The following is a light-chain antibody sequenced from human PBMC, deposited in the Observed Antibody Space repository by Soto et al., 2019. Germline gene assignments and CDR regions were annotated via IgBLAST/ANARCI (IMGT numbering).Light chain of an antibody. J-gene: IGKJ2*01. Sequence: DIQMTQSPSTLYASVGDRVTITCRASQSSSSWLAGYQQKPGKATKLLIYKASSFESGVPSRFNGSGSRTEFTLTIPSLQPDEFATYYCQQYNIYYTFGQGTKLVIK. CDR3: QQYNIYYT. CDR2: KAS. CDR1: QSSSSW. V-gene: IGKV1-5*03.